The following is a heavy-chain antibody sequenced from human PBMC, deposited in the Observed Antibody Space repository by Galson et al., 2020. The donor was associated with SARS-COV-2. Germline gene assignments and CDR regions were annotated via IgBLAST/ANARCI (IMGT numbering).Heavy chain of an antibody. CDR1: GYTFTSYG. CDR2: ISAYTGNT. Sequence: ASVKVSCKASGYTFTSYGISWVRQAPGQGLEWMGWISAYTGNTNYAQKLQGRVTMTTDTSTSTAYMELRSLRSDDTAVYYCARETNYGSGSYNWFDPWGQGTLVTVSS. J-gene: IGHJ5*02. CDR3: ARETNYGSGSYNWFDP. V-gene: IGHV1-18*04. D-gene: IGHD6-19*01.